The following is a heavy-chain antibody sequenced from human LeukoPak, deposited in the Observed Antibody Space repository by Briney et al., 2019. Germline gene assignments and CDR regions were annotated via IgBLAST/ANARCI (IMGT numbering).Heavy chain of an antibody. CDR2: IYSGGST. D-gene: IGHD2-21*02. CDR3: ARETAPAYCGGDCPPGGWFDP. CDR1: GFTVSSNY. Sequence: GGSLRLSCAASGFTVSSNYMSWVRQAPGKGLEWVSVIYSGGSTFYADSVKGRFSISRDNSKNTLYLQLNSLRVEDTAVYYCARETAPAYCGGDCPPGGWFDPWGQGTLVTVSS. V-gene: IGHV3-66*01. J-gene: IGHJ5*02.